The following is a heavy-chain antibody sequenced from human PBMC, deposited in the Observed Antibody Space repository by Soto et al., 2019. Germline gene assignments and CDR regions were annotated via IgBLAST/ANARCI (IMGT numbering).Heavy chain of an antibody. CDR1: GFSFSDSY. J-gene: IGHJ6*02. CDR2: ISSTSNTI. Sequence: PGGSLRLSCATSGFSFSDSYMSWIRQAPGKGLEWISYISSTSNTIYYADSVKGRFTISRDNAKNSLYLQMNSLRDEDTAVYYCARARYSENYRYYYYGLDVWGQGTTVTVSS. V-gene: IGHV3-11*04. CDR3: ARARYSENYRYYYYGLDV. D-gene: IGHD1-26*01.